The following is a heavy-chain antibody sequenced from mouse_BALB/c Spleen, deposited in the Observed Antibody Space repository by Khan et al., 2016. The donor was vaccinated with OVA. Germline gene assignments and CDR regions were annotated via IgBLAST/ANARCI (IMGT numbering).Heavy chain of an antibody. CDR2: INTYTEEP. D-gene: IGHD1-3*01. CDR1: GYTFTIYG. Sequence: QIQLVQSGPELKTPGETVKISCKVSGYTFTIYGMNWVRQAPGKDLKWMGWINTYTEEPTYAANFTGRFAFSLETSASTAYLKINNLKDEDTGTYFRHRVGYNGTMDYWGQGTSVTVSS. V-gene: IGHV9-3-1*01. CDR3: HRVGYNGTMDY. J-gene: IGHJ4*01.